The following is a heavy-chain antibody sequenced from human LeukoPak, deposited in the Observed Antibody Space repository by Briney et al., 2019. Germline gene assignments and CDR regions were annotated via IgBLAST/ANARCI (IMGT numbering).Heavy chain of an antibody. CDR2: IRADGSAK. Sequence: PGGSLRLSCAASEFTFSAYYMTWVRQAPGKGLEWVGDIRADGSAKYYVDSVRGRFTISRDNAKDSLYLQMNSLRVEDTAVYYCAKVAKYYYGSETYYFFEHWGQGTPVTASS. V-gene: IGHV3-7*01. J-gene: IGHJ4*02. CDR1: EFTFSAYY. CDR3: AKVAKYYYGSETYYFFEH. D-gene: IGHD3-10*01.